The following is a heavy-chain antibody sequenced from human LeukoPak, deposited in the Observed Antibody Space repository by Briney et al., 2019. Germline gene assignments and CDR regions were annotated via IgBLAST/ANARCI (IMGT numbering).Heavy chain of an antibody. J-gene: IGHJ4*02. D-gene: IGHD5/OR15-5a*01. Sequence: GGSLRLSCAASGFTFSNAWMSWVRQAPGKGLEWVGRIKSKTDGGTTDYAAPVKGRFTISRDDSKNTLYLQMNSLKTEDTAVYYCTTGVYEAPLFDYWGQGTLVTVSS. CDR1: GFTFSNAW. CDR3: TTGVYEAPLFDY. CDR2: IKSKTDGGTT. V-gene: IGHV3-15*01.